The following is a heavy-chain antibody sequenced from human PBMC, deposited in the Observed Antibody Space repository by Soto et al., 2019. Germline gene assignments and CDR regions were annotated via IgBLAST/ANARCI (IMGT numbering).Heavy chain of an antibody. CDR1: GYPFIGYH. D-gene: IGHD1-26*01. J-gene: IGHJ5*02. CDR3: ARWVGASNWFDP. Sequence: ASVKVSCKASGYPFIGYHMHRVRQAPGHGLEWMGWINTKNGDRNYAQKFQGWVTLTRDTSINTVYMELNKLRPDDTAVYYCARWVGASNWFDPWGQGTLVTVSS. CDR2: INTKNGDR. V-gene: IGHV1-2*04.